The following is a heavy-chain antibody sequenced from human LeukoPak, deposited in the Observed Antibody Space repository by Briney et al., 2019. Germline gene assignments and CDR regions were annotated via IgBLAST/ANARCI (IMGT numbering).Heavy chain of an antibody. CDR2: IYPIDSDA. Sequence: GESLQISSHGSGYAFDNYWIGWVRSLPGKGLAWMEIIYPIDSDARYTPSFQRQVTFSVDTSIGTAYLQWSSLKASDTAMYYCAIHQSHVVSEAFDYWGQGTLVTVSS. J-gene: IGHJ4*02. D-gene: IGHD2-15*01. V-gene: IGHV5-51*01. CDR1: GYAFDNYW. CDR3: AIHQSHVVSEAFDY.